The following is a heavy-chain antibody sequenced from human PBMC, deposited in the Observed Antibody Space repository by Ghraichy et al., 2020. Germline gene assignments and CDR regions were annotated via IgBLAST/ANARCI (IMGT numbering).Heavy chain of an antibody. D-gene: IGHD3-10*01. J-gene: IGHJ4*02. CDR1: GFTFSTYA. CDR2: ISGNGAST. CDR3: AKKFYYGSESTSDLFDY. V-gene: IGHV3-23*01. Sequence: RGSLRLSCAASGFTFSTYAMSWVRQAPGKGPEWVSAISGNGASTNYADSVRGRFTISRDNSKNTLYLQMNSLRVEETAVYYCAKKFYYGSESTSDLFDYWGQGTLVTVSS.